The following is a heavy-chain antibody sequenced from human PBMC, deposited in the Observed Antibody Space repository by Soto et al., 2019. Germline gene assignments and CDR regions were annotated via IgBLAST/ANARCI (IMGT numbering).Heavy chain of an antibody. D-gene: IGHD6-19*01. CDR3: ARGSFAVAGRNQLDY. V-gene: IGHV1-3*01. CDR1: GYFFTSYA. CDR2: INAANGHT. J-gene: IGHJ4*02. Sequence: QVQLVQSGPEVKKTGASVKVSCRASGYFFTSYAIHWVRQAPGPRLEWLGWINAANGHTKYSQNFQGRVIITRDTSANTVYMEVSSLKSGDTAVYYCARGSFAVAGRNQLDYWGQGTRVTVFS.